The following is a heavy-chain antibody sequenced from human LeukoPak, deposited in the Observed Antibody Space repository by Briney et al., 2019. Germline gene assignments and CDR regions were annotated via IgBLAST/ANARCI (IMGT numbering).Heavy chain of an antibody. D-gene: IGHD3-10*01. Sequence: GGSLRLSCAASGFTFSSYAMHWVRQAPGKGLEWVAVISYDGSNKYYADSVKGRFTISRDNSKNTLYLQMNSLRAEDTAVYYCARMRFGELLPFDYWGQGTLVTVSS. CDR2: ISYDGSNK. CDR3: ARMRFGELLPFDY. CDR1: GFTFSSYA. J-gene: IGHJ4*02. V-gene: IGHV3-30*04.